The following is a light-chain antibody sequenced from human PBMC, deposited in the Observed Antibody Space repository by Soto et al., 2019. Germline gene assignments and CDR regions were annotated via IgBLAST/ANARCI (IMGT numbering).Light chain of an antibody. Sequence: EIVLTQSPGTLSLSPGERATLSCRASQSISSTYLTWYHQRPGQAPRLLIYDASRRATGIPDRFSGSGSGTDFSLTISRLEPEDFAVYYCQQYGSSPGYTFGQGTKLEIK. V-gene: IGKV3-20*01. CDR1: QSISSTY. CDR3: QQYGSSPGYT. CDR2: DAS. J-gene: IGKJ2*01.